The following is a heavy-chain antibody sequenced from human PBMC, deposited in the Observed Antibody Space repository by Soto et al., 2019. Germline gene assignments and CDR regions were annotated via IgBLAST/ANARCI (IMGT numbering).Heavy chain of an antibody. CDR3: TKDRVPDGIYSFDY. CDR1: GFTFSSYG. J-gene: IGHJ4*02. V-gene: IGHV3-30*18. CDR2: ISYDGSNK. Sequence: PGGSLRLSCAASGFTFSSYGMHWVRQAPGKGLEWVAVISYDGSNKYYADSVKGRFTISRDNSKNTLYLQMNSLRAEDTAVYYCTKDRVPDGIYSFDYWGQGALVTVSS. D-gene: IGHD2-15*01.